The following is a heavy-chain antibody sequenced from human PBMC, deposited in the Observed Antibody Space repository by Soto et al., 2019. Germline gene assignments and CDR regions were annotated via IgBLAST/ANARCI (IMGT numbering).Heavy chain of an antibody. V-gene: IGHV4-39*01. D-gene: IGHD6-6*01. CDR1: GGSISSSSYY. CDR3: ARHPAQKVIAASPNSDGWFDP. J-gene: IGHJ5*02. CDR2: IYYSGST. Sequence: SETLSLTCTVPGGSISSSSYYWGWIRQPPGKGLEWIGSIYYSGSTYYNPSLKSRVTISVDTSKNQFSLKLSSVTAADTAVYYCARHPAQKVIAASPNSDGWFDPWGQGTLVTVSS.